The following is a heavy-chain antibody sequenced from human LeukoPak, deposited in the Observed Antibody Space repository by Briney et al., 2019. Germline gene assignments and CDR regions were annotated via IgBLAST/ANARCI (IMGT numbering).Heavy chain of an antibody. CDR1: AYTFSSYL. D-gene: IGHD3-22*01. Sequence: GASVKVSCKASAYTFSSYLMHWVRQAPGQGLEWMGIINPSGGSTSYAQKFQGRVTMTRDTSTSTVYMELSSLRSEDTAVYYCARGFYDSSGLDAFDIWGQGTMVTVSS. V-gene: IGHV1-46*01. CDR3: ARGFYDSSGLDAFDI. CDR2: INPSGGST. J-gene: IGHJ3*02.